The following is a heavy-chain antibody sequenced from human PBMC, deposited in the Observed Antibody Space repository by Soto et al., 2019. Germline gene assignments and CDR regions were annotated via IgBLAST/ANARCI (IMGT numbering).Heavy chain of an antibody. CDR2: ISSSSSYI. D-gene: IGHD5-18*01. J-gene: IGHJ4*02. CDR3: ARDQPXXSYGYGLGY. Sequence: EVQLVESGGGLVKPGGSLRLSCAASGFTFSSYSMNWVRQAPGKGLEWVSSISSSSSYIYYADSVKGRFTISRDNAKNXLYLQMNXXXAXXTAVYYCARDQPXXSYGYGLGYWGQGTLVTVSS. CDR1: GFTFSSYS. V-gene: IGHV3-21*01.